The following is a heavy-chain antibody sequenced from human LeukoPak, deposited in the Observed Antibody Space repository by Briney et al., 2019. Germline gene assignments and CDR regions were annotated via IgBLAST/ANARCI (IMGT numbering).Heavy chain of an antibody. Sequence: PSETLSLTCSVCGGSISSRRYYWGWIRQPPGKGLEWIGSIYYSGSTYYNPSLKSRVTISVDTSKNQFSLKLSSVTAADTAVYYCARQPAYDSSGYCDYWGQGTLVTVSS. V-gene: IGHV4-39*01. CDR3: ARQPAYDSSGYCDY. CDR2: IYYSGST. J-gene: IGHJ4*02. CDR1: GGSISSRRYY. D-gene: IGHD3-22*01.